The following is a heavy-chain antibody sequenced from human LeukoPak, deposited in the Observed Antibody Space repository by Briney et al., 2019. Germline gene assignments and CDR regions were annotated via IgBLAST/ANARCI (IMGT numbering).Heavy chain of an antibody. J-gene: IGHJ4*02. CDR1: GFTFSSYT. Sequence: PGGSLRLSCAASGFTFSSYTMNWVRQAPGKGLEWVSSISISDNYIYYADSMKGRFTISRDNAKNSLYLQMNSLSADDTAVYYCARGTNSSSSQWVDFDYWGQGTLVTVSS. CDR3: ARGTNSSSSQWVDFDY. V-gene: IGHV3-21*01. D-gene: IGHD6-6*01. CDR2: ISISDNYI.